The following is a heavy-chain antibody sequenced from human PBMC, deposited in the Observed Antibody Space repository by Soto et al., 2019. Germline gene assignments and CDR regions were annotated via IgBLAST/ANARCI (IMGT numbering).Heavy chain of an antibody. D-gene: IGHD1-1*01. Sequence: GGSLRLSCAASGFTFSSYSMNWVRQAPGKGLEWVSSISSSSSYIYYADSVKGRFTISRDNAKNSLYLQMNSLRAEDTAVYYCARDLEELEPNDYWGQGTLVTVSS. CDR2: ISSSSSYI. V-gene: IGHV3-21*01. J-gene: IGHJ4*02. CDR1: GFTFSSYS. CDR3: ARDLEELEPNDY.